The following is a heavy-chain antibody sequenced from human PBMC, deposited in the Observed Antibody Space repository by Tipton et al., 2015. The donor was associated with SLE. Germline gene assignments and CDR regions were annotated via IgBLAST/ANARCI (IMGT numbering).Heavy chain of an antibody. CDR1: GFTVNGDY. Sequence: GSLRLSCAGSGFTVNGDYMTWVRQAPGKGLEWVSVIYSATSIYYADSVKGRFTISRDIPKNTLYLQMNNLRAEDTAIYYCAIDNWKERAIDSWGQGTLVTVSS. CDR2: IYSATSI. V-gene: IGHV3-53*05. J-gene: IGHJ4*02. D-gene: IGHD1-20*01. CDR3: AIDNWKERAIDS.